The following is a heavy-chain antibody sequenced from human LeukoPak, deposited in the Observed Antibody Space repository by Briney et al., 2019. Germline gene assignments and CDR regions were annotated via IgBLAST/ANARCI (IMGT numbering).Heavy chain of an antibody. D-gene: IGHD5-12*01. J-gene: IGHJ6*02. V-gene: IGHV1-46*01. CDR2: INPSGGST. CDR3: ARDLRGYSYYYGMDV. Sequence: ASVKVSCKASGYTFTSYYMHWVRQAPGQGLEWMGIINPSGGSTSYAQKFQGRVTMTRDTSTSTVYMELSSLRSEDTAVYYCARDLRGYSYYYGMDVWGQGTTVTVSS. CDR1: GYTFTSYY.